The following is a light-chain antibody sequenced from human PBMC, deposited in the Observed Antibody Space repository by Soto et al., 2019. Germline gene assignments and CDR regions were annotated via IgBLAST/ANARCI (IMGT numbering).Light chain of an antibody. Sequence: SVLTQPASVSGSPGQSVTISCTGSSSDIGTYKHVSWYQHHPGKAPKLLIYEVTNRPSGVSDRFSGSKSGNTASLTISGLQADDEADYYCSSYAASFLRVFGSGTKVTVL. V-gene: IGLV2-14*01. CDR1: SSDIGTYKH. J-gene: IGLJ1*01. CDR2: EVT. CDR3: SSYAASFLRV.